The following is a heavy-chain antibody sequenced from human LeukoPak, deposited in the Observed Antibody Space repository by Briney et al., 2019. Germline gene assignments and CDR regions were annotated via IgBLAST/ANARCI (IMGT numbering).Heavy chain of an antibody. V-gene: IGHV4-4*02. Sequence: KPSGTLSLTCAVSGFSISSSNWWSWVRQPLGKGLEWLGEIYHNGITNYNPSLKSRVTISVDTSKNQFSLKLSSVTAADTAVYYCARHQEWELLQGPDYWGQGTLVTVSS. D-gene: IGHD1-26*01. CDR1: GFSISSSNW. CDR3: ARHQEWELLQGPDY. CDR2: IYHNGIT. J-gene: IGHJ4*02.